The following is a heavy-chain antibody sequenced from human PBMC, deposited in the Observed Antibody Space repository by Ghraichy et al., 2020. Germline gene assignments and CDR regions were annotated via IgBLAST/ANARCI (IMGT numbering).Heavy chain of an antibody. D-gene: IGHD3-10*01. CDR3: AKTNGGSGSYNYYYYGMDV. CDR1: GFTFSSYG. V-gene: IGHV3-30*18. J-gene: IGHJ6*02. CDR2: ISYDGSNK. Sequence: GESLNISCAASGFTFSSYGMHWVRQAPGKGLEWVAVISYDGSNKYYADSVKGRFTISRDNSKNTLYLQMNSLRAEDTAVYYCAKTNGGSGSYNYYYYGMDVWGQGTTVTVSS.